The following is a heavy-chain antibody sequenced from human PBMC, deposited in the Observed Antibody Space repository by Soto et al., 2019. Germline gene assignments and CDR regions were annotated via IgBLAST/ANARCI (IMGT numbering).Heavy chain of an antibody. J-gene: IGHJ6*02. CDR2: INAGNGNT. D-gene: IGHD3-3*01. CDR1: GYTFTSYA. V-gene: IGHV1-3*01. CDR3: ARDREPYYDFWSGYYPTRYYYYGMDV. Sequence: ASVKVSCKASGYTFTSYAMHWVRKAPGQRLEWMGWINAGNGNTKYSQKFQGRVTITRDTSASTAYMELSSLRSEDTAVYYCARDREPYYDFWSGYYPTRYYYYGMDVWGQGTTVTVS.